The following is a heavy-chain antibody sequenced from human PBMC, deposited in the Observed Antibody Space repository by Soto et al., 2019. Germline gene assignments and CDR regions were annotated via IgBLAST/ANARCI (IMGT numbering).Heavy chain of an antibody. J-gene: IGHJ3*01. CDR2: IGIGSSTK. V-gene: IGHV3-48*01. D-gene: IGHD3-22*01. CDR3: ARDQLYYNDISGRPLNAFDV. CDR1: GFTFRNYG. Sequence: GSLRLSCAASGFTFRNYGMNWVRQAPGEGLEWVSYIGIGSSTKYYADSVKGRFTISRDNAKNSLYLQMNSLRAEDTAVYYCARDQLYYNDISGRPLNAFDVWGQGTMVTVSS.